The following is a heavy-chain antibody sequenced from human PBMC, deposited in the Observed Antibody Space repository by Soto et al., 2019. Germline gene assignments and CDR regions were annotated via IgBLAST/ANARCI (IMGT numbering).Heavy chain of an antibody. Sequence: TGGSLRLSCAASGFTFSDHYMDWVRQAPGKGLEWLGRIRDKANSYTTEYAASVKGRFVVSRDDSKNSLYLQMNSLKTEDTAVYYCARSGGRRPIDYWGQGTLVTVSS. V-gene: IGHV3-72*01. CDR2: IRDKANSYTT. J-gene: IGHJ4*02. CDR1: GFTFSDHY. CDR3: ARSGGRRPIDY. D-gene: IGHD1-26*01.